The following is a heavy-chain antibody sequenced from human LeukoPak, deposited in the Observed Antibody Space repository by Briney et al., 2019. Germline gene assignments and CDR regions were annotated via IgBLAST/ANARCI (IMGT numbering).Heavy chain of an antibody. D-gene: IGHD1-26*01. Sequence: PGGSLRLSCAASGFTVSSNYMSWVRQAPGKGLEWVSVIYSGGSTYYADSVKGRLTISRDNSKNTLYLQMNSLRAEDTAVYYCARFPLNLIVGAPQKAFDIWGHGTMVTVSS. CDR1: GFTVSSNY. V-gene: IGHV3-53*01. CDR2: IYSGGST. J-gene: IGHJ3*02. CDR3: ARFPLNLIVGAPQKAFDI.